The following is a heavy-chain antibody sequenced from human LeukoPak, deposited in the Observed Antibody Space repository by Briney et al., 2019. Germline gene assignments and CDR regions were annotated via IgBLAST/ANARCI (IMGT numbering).Heavy chain of an antibody. CDR1: GYSFTSYW. CDR2: IYPGDSDT. J-gene: IGHJ6*03. CDR3: ARCMGSYYYYYYMDV. V-gene: IGHV5-51*01. Sequence: GESLKISCKGSGYSFTSYWIGWVRQMPGKGLEWMGIIYPGDSDTRYSPPFQGQVTISADKSISTAYLQWSSLKASDTAMYYCARCMGSYYYYYYMDVWGKGTTVTVSS. D-gene: IGHD2-8*01.